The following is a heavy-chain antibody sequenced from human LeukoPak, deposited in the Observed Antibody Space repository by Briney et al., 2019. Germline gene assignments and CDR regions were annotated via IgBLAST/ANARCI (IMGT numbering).Heavy chain of an antibody. CDR1: GGSFSGYY. D-gene: IGHD6-13*01. Sequence: SETLSLTCAVYGGSFSGYYWSWIRQPPGKGLEWIGEINHSGSTNYNPSLKSRVTISVDTSKNQFSLKLSSVTAADTAVYYCARGGSSWRRYYYYGMDVWAKGPRSPSP. J-gene: IGHJ6*02. CDR2: INHSGST. CDR3: ARGGSSWRRYYYYGMDV. V-gene: IGHV4-34*01.